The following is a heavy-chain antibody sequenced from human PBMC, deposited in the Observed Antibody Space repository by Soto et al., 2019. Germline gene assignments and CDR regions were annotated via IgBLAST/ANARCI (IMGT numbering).Heavy chain of an antibody. D-gene: IGHD3-16*02. CDR1: GGTLSSYA. V-gene: IGHV1-69*01. J-gene: IGHJ4*02. CDR3: GGGRELSYALNQGVIRTFGFY. Sequence: QVQLMQSGAEVKKPGSSVRVSCKTSGGTLSSYAISWVRQAPGQGLEWMGGIIPMYSTSIYAPKTQARVTTTADESPGTAFMSLGSMRSEDTAVYYCGGGRELSYALNQGVIRTFGFYGGQGTLVTVSP. CDR2: IIPMYSTS.